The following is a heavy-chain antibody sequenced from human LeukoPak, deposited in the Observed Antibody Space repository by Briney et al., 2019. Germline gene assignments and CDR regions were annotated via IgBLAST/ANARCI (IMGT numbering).Heavy chain of an antibody. Sequence: GGSLRLSCAASGFTFSSYAMHWVRQAPGKGLEWVAVISYDGSNKYYADSVKGRFTISRDNSKNTLYLQMNSLRAEGTAVYYCARAPTLRFLEWLLWSLDYWGQGTLVTVSS. CDR3: ARAPTLRFLEWLLWSLDY. CDR2: ISYDGSNK. V-gene: IGHV3-30*01. CDR1: GFTFSSYA. J-gene: IGHJ4*02. D-gene: IGHD3-3*01.